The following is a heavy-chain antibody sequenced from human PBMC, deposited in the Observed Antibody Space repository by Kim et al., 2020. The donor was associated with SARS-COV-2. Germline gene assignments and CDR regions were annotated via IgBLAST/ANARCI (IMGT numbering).Heavy chain of an antibody. CDR1: GGSISSSTSY. V-gene: IGHV4-39*01. J-gene: IGHJ6*03. Sequence: SETLSLTCTVSGGSISSSTSYWAWIRQPPGKGLEWIATIHYSGSTHYNPSLQSRATISVDTSKNQFSLRLSSVTAADTAVYFCARHLEYYYYYMDVWGEG. CDR2: IHYSGST. CDR3: ARHLEYYYYYMDV.